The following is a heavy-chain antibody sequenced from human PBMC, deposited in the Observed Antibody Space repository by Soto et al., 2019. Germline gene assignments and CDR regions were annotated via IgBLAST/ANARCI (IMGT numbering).Heavy chain of an antibody. D-gene: IGHD3-10*01. Sequence: DVPLWESGGGLVQPGGSLRLSCAASGFSFGSYALSWVRQAPGKGLEWVSTIRGSDGKTFYADSVKGRFSISRDTSQSTLYLQMNSLRADDTAMYYCARWSYLDSWGQGTRVTVSS. J-gene: IGHJ1*01. CDR3: ARWSYLDS. V-gene: IGHV3-23*01. CDR1: GFSFGSYA. CDR2: IRGSDGKT.